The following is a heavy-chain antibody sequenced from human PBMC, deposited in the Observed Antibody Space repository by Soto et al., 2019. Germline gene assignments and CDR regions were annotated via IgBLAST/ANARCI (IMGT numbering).Heavy chain of an antibody. CDR2: IYYSGST. CDR3: ARGNDYYYYYMDV. CDR1: GGSISSYY. V-gene: IGHV4-59*01. J-gene: IGHJ6*03. Sequence: SETLSLTCTVSGGSISSYYWSWIRQPPGKGLEWIGYIYYSGSTNYNPSLKSRVTISVDTSKNQFSLKLSSVTAADTAVYYCARGNDYYYYYMDVWGKGTTVTVSS.